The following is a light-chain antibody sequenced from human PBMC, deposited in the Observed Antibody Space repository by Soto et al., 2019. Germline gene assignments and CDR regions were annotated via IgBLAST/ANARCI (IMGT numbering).Light chain of an antibody. Sequence: QSVLTQPPSASGTPGQRVTISCSGSNSNLGRNTVHWYQQLPGTAPKLLIYSNHQRPSGVPDRFFGSKSGTSASLGISGLQSEDEGDYSCAAWDDSLNAWVFAGGTKLTVL. V-gene: IGLV1-44*01. CDR2: SNH. CDR1: NSNLGRNT. CDR3: AAWDDSLNAWV. J-gene: IGLJ3*02.